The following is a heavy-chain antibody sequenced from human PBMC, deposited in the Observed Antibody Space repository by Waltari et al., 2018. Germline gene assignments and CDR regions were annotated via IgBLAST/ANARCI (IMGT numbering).Heavy chain of an antibody. CDR3: ARAGIEYSSSWFDY. V-gene: IGHV4-59*01. CDR1: GGSISSYY. CDR2: IYYSGST. J-gene: IGHJ4*02. Sequence: QVQLQESGPGLVKPSETLSLTCTGSGGSISSYYWSWIRQPPGTGLEWIGYIYYSGSTNYNPSLKSRVTISVDTSKNQFSLKLSSVTAADTAVYYCARAGIEYSSSWFDYWGQGTLVTVSS. D-gene: IGHD6-6*01.